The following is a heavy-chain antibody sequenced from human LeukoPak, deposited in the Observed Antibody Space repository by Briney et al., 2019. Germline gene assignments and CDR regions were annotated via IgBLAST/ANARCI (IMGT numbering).Heavy chain of an antibody. Sequence: SETLSLTCTVSGGSISSYYWSWIRQPPGKGLEWIGYIYYSGSTNYNPSLKSRVTISVDTSKNQFSLKLSSVTAADTAVYYCARAGYYESSFIGHWGQGTLVTVSS. CDR2: IYYSGST. V-gene: IGHV4-59*01. CDR1: GGSISSYY. CDR3: ARAGYYESSFIGH. J-gene: IGHJ4*02. D-gene: IGHD3-22*01.